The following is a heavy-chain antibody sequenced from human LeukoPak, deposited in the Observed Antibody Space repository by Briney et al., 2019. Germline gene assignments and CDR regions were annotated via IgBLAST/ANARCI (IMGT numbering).Heavy chain of an antibody. CDR1: GGSFSGYY. Sequence: SETLSLTCAVYGGSFSGYYWSWIRQPPGKGLDWIGEINHSGSTNYNPSLKSRVTISVDTSKNQFSLKLSSVTAADTAVYYCAREGPYCTNGVCYADYWGQGTLVTVSS. CDR3: AREGPYCTNGVCYADY. CDR2: INHSGST. J-gene: IGHJ4*02. V-gene: IGHV4-34*01. D-gene: IGHD2-8*01.